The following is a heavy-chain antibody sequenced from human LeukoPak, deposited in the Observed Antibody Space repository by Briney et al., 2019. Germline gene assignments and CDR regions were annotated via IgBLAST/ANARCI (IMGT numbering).Heavy chain of an antibody. V-gene: IGHV4-61*02. CDR1: GGSISSGSYY. CDR2: VYTSGST. D-gene: IGHD6-19*01. Sequence: SQTLSLTCTVSGGSISSGSYYWSWIRQPAGKGLEWIGRVYTSGSTNYNPSLKSRVTISVDTSKNQFSLKLSSVTAADTAVYYCARGAVAGPYDYWGQGTLVTVSS. CDR3: ARGAVAGPYDY. J-gene: IGHJ4*02.